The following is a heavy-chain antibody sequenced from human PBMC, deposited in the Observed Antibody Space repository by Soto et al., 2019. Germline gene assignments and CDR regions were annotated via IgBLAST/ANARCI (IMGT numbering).Heavy chain of an antibody. V-gene: IGHV4-39*01. D-gene: IGHD3-3*01. Sequence: SETLSLTCTVSGGSIRNTGYYWGWIRQPPGKGLEWIGSVYYSGSTYYNPSLKGRVTISVDTSRNQFSLTLSSVTAADTAVYYCARPYYDFWTSYYTWGQGTLVTVSS. CDR2: VYYSGST. CDR3: ARPYYDFWTSYYT. J-gene: IGHJ4*02. CDR1: GGSIRNTGYY.